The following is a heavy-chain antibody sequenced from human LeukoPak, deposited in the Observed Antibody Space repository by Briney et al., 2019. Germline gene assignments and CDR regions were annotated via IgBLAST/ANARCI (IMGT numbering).Heavy chain of an antibody. CDR1: GFTLSDHY. Sequence: GGSLRLSCAVSGFTLSDHYIDWVRQAPGKGLEWVGRTRDKAHSYTTEYAASVKGRFTISRDDSRNSLFLQMNSLETEDTAVYYCARGLDYYDSSGYYPTYYYYGMDVWGQGTTVTVSS. CDR2: TRDKAHSYTT. J-gene: IGHJ6*02. D-gene: IGHD3-22*01. V-gene: IGHV3-72*01. CDR3: ARGLDYYDSSGYYPTYYYYGMDV.